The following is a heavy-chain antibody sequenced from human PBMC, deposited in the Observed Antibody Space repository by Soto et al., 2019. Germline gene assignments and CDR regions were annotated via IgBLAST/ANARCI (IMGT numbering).Heavy chain of an antibody. CDR2: INSIGSTI. V-gene: IGHV3-48*03. CDR3: VVVVKGSDAFDI. CDR1: GFAFSSYE. D-gene: IGHD3-22*01. J-gene: IGHJ3*02. Sequence: QPGGSLRLSCAASGFAFSSYEMNWVRQTPGKGLEWVSYINSIGSTIYYADSVKGRFTISRDNAKNSLYLQMNSLRAEDTAVYYSVVVVKGSDAFDIWGQGTMVTVSS.